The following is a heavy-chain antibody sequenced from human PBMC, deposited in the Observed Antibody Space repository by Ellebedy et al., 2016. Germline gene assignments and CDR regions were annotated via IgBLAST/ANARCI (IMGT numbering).Heavy chain of an antibody. D-gene: IGHD3-10*01. Sequence: ASVKVSXXPSGYTFTTFRITWVRQVPGQGLEGMGFVNTFSGNTKFAQKFQGKVGMTTDSSTHTAYMDLRSLRSDDTAMYYCAKTSGWGYGENWGQGTLVTVSS. V-gene: IGHV1-18*04. J-gene: IGHJ4*02. CDR3: AKTSGWGYGEN. CDR2: VNTFSGNT. CDR1: GYTFTTFR.